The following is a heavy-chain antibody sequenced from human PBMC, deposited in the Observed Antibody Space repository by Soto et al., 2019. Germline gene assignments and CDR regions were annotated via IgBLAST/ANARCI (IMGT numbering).Heavy chain of an antibody. D-gene: IGHD1-1*01. CDR2: IIPIFGTA. CDR3: ARVWGWNWNDVYFDY. J-gene: IGHJ4*02. Sequence: SVKVSCKASGGTFSSYAISWVRQAPGQGLEWMGGIIPIFGTANYAQKFQGRVTITADESTSTAYMELSSLRSEDTAVYYCARVWGWNWNDVYFDYWGQGTLVTVSS. V-gene: IGHV1-69*13. CDR1: GGTFSSYA.